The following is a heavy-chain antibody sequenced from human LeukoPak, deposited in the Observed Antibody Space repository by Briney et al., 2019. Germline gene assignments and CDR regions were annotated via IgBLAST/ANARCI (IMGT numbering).Heavy chain of an antibody. V-gene: IGHV3-48*01. Sequence: GGSLRLSCAASGFTFSSYNMNWVRQAPGKGLAWVSDISSSGSTIYFADSVKGRFTISRDNAKNSLYLQMNSLRAEDTAVYYCARPATARAAATFDYWGQGTLVTVSS. J-gene: IGHJ4*02. CDR2: ISSSGSTI. CDR1: GFTFSSYN. CDR3: ARPATARAAATFDY. D-gene: IGHD1-26*01.